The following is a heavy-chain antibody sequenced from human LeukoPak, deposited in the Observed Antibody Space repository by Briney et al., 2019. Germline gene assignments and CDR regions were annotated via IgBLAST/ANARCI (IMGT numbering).Heavy chain of an antibody. D-gene: IGHD2-2*01. J-gene: IGHJ4*02. CDR1: GYTFNIYG. CDR3: ARDNSATSDCSSTSCYHFHY. Sequence: GSVEVSFKASGYTFNIYGITWVRQAPGQGLEWMGWISAYNGNTNYAQKLQGRVIMTTDTSTSTAYMELRSLRSDDTAVYYCARDNSATSDCSSTSCYHFHYWGQATPVNLSS. V-gene: IGHV1-18*04. CDR2: ISAYNGNT.